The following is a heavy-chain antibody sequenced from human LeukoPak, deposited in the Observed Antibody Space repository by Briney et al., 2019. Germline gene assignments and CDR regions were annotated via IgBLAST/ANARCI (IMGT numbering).Heavy chain of an antibody. J-gene: IGHJ4*02. CDR2: IYPGDSDT. V-gene: IGHV5-51*01. Sequence: HGESLKISCKGSGYIFTSYWIGWVRQMPGKGLEWMGIIYPGDSDTRYSPSFQGQVTISADKSISTAYLQWSSLKASDTAMYYCARSPYYDYVWGSYRLDYWGQGTLVTVSS. CDR3: ARSPYYDYVWGSYRLDY. CDR1: GYIFTSYW. D-gene: IGHD3-16*02.